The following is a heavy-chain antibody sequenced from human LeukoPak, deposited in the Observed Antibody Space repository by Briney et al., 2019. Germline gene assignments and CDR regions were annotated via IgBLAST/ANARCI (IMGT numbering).Heavy chain of an antibody. CDR2: IKQDGSEK. CDR1: GFTFSDFW. D-gene: IGHD3-16*01. J-gene: IGHJ4*02. V-gene: IGHV3-7*01. CDR3: ARDKIGGPTLLDY. Sequence: PGGSLRLSCAASGFTFSDFWMSWVRQAPGKGLEWVANIKQDGSEKYYLDSVKGRFTISRDNAKNSPYLQVNSLRAEDTAVYYCARDKIGGPTLLDYWGQGTLVTVSS.